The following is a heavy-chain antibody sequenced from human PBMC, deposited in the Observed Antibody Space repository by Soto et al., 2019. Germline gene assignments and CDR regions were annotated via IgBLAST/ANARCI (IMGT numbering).Heavy chain of an antibody. D-gene: IGHD5-18*01. Sequence: SETLSLTCAVYGGSFSGYYWSWIRQPPGKGLEWIGEINHSGSTNYNPSLKSRVTISVDTSKNQFSLKLSSVTAADTAVYYCARERRAMVPWGIYYYYYYMDVWGKGTTVTVSS. V-gene: IGHV4-34*01. J-gene: IGHJ6*03. CDR1: GGSFSGYY. CDR2: INHSGST. CDR3: ARERRAMVPWGIYYYYYYMDV.